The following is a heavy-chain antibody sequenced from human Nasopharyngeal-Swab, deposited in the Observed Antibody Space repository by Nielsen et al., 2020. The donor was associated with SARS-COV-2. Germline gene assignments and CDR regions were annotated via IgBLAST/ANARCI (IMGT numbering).Heavy chain of an antibody. V-gene: IGHV3-9*01. D-gene: IGHD2-2*01. CDR2: ISWNSGSI. J-gene: IGHJ6*02. CDR1: GFTFDDYA. CDR3: AKSQYHLLLVYGMDV. Sequence: GGSLRLSCAASGFTFDDYAMHWVRQAPGKGLEWVSGISWNSGSIGYADSVKGRFTISRDNAKNSLYLQMNSLRAEDTALYYCAKSQYHLLLVYGMDVWGQGTTVTVSS.